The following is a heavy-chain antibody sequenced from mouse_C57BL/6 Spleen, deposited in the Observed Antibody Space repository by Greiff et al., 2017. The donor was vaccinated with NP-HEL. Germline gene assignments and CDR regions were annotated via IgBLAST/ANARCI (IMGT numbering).Heavy chain of an antibody. V-gene: IGHV1-69*01. CDR2: IDPSDSYT. CDR3: AGGNYSYYAMDD. J-gene: IGHJ4*01. CDR1: GYTFTSYW. D-gene: IGHD2-1*01. Sequence: QVQLQQPGAELVMPGSSVKLSCKASGYTFTSYWMHWVKQRPGQGLEWIGEIDPSDSYTNYNQKFKGKSTLTVDKSSSTAYMQLSSLTSEDSAVYYCAGGNYSYYAMDDWGQGTSVTVSS.